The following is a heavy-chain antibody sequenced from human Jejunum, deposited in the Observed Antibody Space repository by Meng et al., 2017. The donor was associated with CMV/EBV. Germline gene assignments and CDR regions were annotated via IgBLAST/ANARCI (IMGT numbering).Heavy chain of an antibody. CDR3: ARGNGWRFDY. J-gene: IGHJ4*02. CDR2: ININTGNP. V-gene: IGHV7-4-1*01. CDR1: GYTFTSSS. Sequence: HVRVGHSGSELKKPGDSVKVSCQAAGYTFTSSSMNWVRHAPGQGLEWMGWININTGNPTYAQGFTGRFVFSLDTSVSTAYLQIDSLKADDTAVYYCARGNGWRFDYWGQGTLVTVSS. D-gene: IGHD6-19*01.